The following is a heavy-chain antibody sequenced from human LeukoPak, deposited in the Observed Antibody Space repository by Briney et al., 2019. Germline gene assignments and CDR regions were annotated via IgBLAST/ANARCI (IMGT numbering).Heavy chain of an antibody. CDR3: ARDHGYCSSTSCYHWFDP. D-gene: IGHD2-2*03. CDR2: INPSGGST. Sequence: ASREVSGKASGYNFTIYYIHWVRQAPGQGLEWMRIINPSGGSTSYAQKFQGRVTMTRDMSTSTIYMELSRLRSEDTAVYYCARDHGYCSSTSCYHWFDPWGQGTLVTVSS. J-gene: IGHJ5*02. V-gene: IGHV1-46*01. CDR1: GYNFTIYY.